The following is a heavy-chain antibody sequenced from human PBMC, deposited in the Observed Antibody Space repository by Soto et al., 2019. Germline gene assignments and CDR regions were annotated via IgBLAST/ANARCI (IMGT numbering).Heavy chain of an antibody. CDR1: GFTFSNYG. V-gene: IGHV3-30*18. CDR2: ISYDGNNK. Sequence: PGGSVRLSCAASGFTFSNYGMHWVRQAPGKGLEWVAVISYDGNNKYYADSVKGRFTISRDNSNNTLCLQMSSLRADDTAVYYCAKEYLAFEGNYYDTWGQGTLVTVSS. D-gene: IGHD3-22*01. J-gene: IGHJ5*02. CDR3: AKEYLAFEGNYYDT.